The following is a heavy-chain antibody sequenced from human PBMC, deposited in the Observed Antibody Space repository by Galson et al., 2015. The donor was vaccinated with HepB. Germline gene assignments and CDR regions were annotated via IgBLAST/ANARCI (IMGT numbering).Heavy chain of an antibody. V-gene: IGHV4-59*01. CDR1: GGSISSYY. CDR2: IYYSGST. D-gene: IGHD6-19*01. CDR3: ARDGAVAPMYGERDYYYYGMDV. J-gene: IGHJ6*02. Sequence: ETLSLTCTVSGGSISSYYWSWIRQPPGKGLEWIGYIYYSGSTNYNPSLKSRVTISVDTSKNQFSLKLSSVTAADTAVYYCARDGAVAPMYGERDYYYYGMDVWGQGTTVTVSS.